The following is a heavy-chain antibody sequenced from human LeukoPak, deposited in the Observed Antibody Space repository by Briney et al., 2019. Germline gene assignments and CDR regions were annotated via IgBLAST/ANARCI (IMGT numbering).Heavy chain of an antibody. CDR2: ISYDGSNK. CDR1: GFTFSSYA. CDR3: ARTYSSSWYSWGDAFDI. J-gene: IGHJ3*02. D-gene: IGHD6-13*01. V-gene: IGHV3-30-3*01. Sequence: QPGGSLRLSCAASGFTFSSYAMPWVRQAPGKGLEWVAVISYDGSNKYYADSVKGRFTISRDNSKNTLYLQMNSLRAEDTAVYYCARTYSSSWYSWGDAFDIWGQGTMVTVS.